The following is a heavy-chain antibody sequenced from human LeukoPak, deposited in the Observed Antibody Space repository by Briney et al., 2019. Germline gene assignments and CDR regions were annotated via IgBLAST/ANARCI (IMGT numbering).Heavy chain of an antibody. J-gene: IGHJ4*02. CDR2: ISKDGSSK. CDR3: TKAAYCTSTSCHFSGYAQRPLDS. D-gene: IGHD2-2*01. CDR1: GFTFNTYG. Sequence: HPGRSLRLSCVGSGFTFNTYGMHWVRQAPGKGLEWVAGISKDGSSKDYADSVKGRFTNSRDNSKNTTYLKMDSLRVEDTAVYYCTKAAYCTSTSCHFSGYAQRPLDSWGQGTLVTVSS. V-gene: IGHV3-30*18.